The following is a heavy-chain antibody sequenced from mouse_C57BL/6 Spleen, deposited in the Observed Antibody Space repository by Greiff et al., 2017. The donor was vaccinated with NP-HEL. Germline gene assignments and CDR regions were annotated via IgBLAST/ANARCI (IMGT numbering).Heavy chain of an antibody. CDR1: GFTFSDYY. Sequence: EVQLVESEGGLVQPGSSMKLSCTASGFTFSDYYMAWVRQVPEKGLEWVANINYDGSSTYYLDSLKSRFIISRDNAKNILYLQMSSLKSEDTATYYCARGTTVVAGRYFDVWGTGTTVTVSS. J-gene: IGHJ1*03. V-gene: IGHV5-16*01. CDR2: INYDGSST. CDR3: ARGTTVVAGRYFDV. D-gene: IGHD1-1*01.